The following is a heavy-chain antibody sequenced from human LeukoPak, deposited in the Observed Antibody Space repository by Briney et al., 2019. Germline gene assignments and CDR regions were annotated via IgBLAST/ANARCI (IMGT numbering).Heavy chain of an antibody. V-gene: IGHV4-30-2*01. J-gene: IGHJ5*02. Sequence: KASETLSLTCAVSGGSISSGGYSWSWIRQPPGKGLEWIGYIYHSGSTYYNPSLKSRVTISVDRSKNQFSLKLSSVTAADTAVYYCARDNERRIDPWGQGTLVTVSS. CDR1: GGSISSGGYS. D-gene: IGHD1-1*01. CDR3: ARDNERRIDP. CDR2: IYHSGST.